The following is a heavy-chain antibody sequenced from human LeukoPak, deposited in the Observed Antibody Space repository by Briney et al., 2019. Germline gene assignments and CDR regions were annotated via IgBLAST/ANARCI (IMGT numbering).Heavy chain of an antibody. CDR1: GFTLNNYC. D-gene: IGHD6-25*01. J-gene: IGHJ3*02. CDR2: MRTTIRYI. V-gene: IGHV3-21*01. Sequence: PGGSLRLSCAASGFTLNNYCMNWVRQAPGKGLEWVSSMRTTIRYIYYAESVKGRFTISRDNAKNSLYLQMNSLRDEDTAVYYCARCRSSGAEAFDMWGHGTMVIVSS. CDR3: ARCRSSGAEAFDM.